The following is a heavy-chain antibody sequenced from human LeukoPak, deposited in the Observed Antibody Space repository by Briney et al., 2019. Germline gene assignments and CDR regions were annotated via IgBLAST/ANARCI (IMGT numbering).Heavy chain of an antibody. CDR1: GFTFSSYA. CDR3: ARVIAGAEYYFDY. Sequence: GGSLRLSCAASGFTFSSYAMHWVRQAPGKGLEYVSAISSNGGSTYFANSVKGRFTISRDNSKNTLYLQMGSLRAEDMAVYYCARVIAGAEYYFDYWGQGPLVTVSS. V-gene: IGHV3-64*01. CDR2: ISSNGGST. D-gene: IGHD6-19*01. J-gene: IGHJ4*02.